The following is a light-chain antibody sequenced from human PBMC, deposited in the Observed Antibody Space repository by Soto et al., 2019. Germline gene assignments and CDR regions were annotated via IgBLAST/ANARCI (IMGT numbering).Light chain of an antibody. CDR2: GAS. J-gene: IGKJ1*01. CDR1: QSVDNK. V-gene: IGKV3-15*01. Sequence: ERVMTQSPAALSVSLGERATLSCRASQSVDNKLAWYQFKPGQAHRLLIYGASTRATGVPTRFSGSGSGTEVTLTIGSLQSEDFAVYYCLQYYGWPKTFGQGTEVEIK. CDR3: LQYYGWPKT.